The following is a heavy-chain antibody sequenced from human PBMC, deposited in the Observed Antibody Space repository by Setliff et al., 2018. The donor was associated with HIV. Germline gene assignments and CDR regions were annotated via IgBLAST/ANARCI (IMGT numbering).Heavy chain of an antibody. CDR2: ISGYSGHT. D-gene: IGHD6-13*01. V-gene: IGHV1-18*01. CDR1: GYTFSDCD. CDR3: AREHSTTWPYFDF. Sequence: ASVKVSCKASGYTFSDCDVAWVRQAPGQGLEWMGWISGYSGHTSYAQKIQVRVTMTTDTSTSTAYMELRSLRSDDTAVYFCAREHSTTWPYFDFWGQGTLVTVS. J-gene: IGHJ4*02.